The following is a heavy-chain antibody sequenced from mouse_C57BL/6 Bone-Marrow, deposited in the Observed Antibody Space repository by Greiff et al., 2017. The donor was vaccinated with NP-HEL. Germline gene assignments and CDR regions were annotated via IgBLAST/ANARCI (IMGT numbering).Heavy chain of an antibody. D-gene: IGHD3-1*01. V-gene: IGHV14-2*01. CDR2: IDPEDGET. J-gene: IGHJ2*01. CDR3: ARLQLWSYFDY. CDR1: GFTFKDYY. Sequence: EVQLQQSGAELVKPGASVKLSCTASGFTFKDYYMHWVKQRPEQGLEWIGMIDPEDGETKYAPKFQGKATITADTSSNTAYLQRSSLTSEDTAVYYCARLQLWSYFDYWGQGTTLTVSS.